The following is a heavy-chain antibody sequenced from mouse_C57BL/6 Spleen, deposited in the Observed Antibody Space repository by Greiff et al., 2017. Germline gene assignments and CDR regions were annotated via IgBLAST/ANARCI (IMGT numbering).Heavy chain of an antibody. Sequence: QVQLKQPGAELVMPGASVKLSCKASGYTFTSYWMHWVKQRPGQGLEWIGEIDPSDSYNNYNQQFKGKSTLTVDKSSSTAYMQLSSLTSEDSAIYYCARCGQFAYWGQGTLVTVSA. J-gene: IGHJ3*01. CDR3: ARCGQFAY. CDR1: GYTFTSYW. V-gene: IGHV1-69*01. CDR2: IDPSDSYN.